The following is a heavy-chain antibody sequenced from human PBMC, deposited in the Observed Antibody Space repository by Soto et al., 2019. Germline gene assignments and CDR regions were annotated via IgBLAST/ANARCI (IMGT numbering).Heavy chain of an antibody. V-gene: IGHV4-59*01. CDR1: RGSIGSYY. CDR2: VYYTGNN. Sequence: PSETLSLTCAVSRGSIGSYYWNWIRQPPGKGLEWIGYVYYTGNNDYNPSLRSRVTISVDTSKNQFSLRLSSVTAADTAIYYCARASGTYYDRHFDYWGQGALVTVSS. J-gene: IGHJ4*02. CDR3: ARASGTYYDRHFDY. D-gene: IGHD3-10*01.